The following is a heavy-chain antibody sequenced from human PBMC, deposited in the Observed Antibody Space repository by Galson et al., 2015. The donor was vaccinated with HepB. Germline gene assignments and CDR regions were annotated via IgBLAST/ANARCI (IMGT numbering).Heavy chain of an antibody. V-gene: IGHV3-21*01. D-gene: IGHD2-2*01. CDR1: GFTFSGYA. J-gene: IGHJ4*02. CDR2: ISGSSFYI. Sequence: SLRLSCAASGFTFSGYAMNWVRQAPGKGLEWLSSISGSSFYIYYAESVRGRFTISRDNAKNSLYLQMDSLRADDTAVYYCARDRHRLVAPPSDPLPYWGQGTLVTVSS. CDR3: ARDRHRLVAPPSDPLPY.